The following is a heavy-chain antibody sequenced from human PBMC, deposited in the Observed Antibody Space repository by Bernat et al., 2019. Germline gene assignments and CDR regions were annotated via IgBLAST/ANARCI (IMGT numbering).Heavy chain of an antibody. CDR3: ARQAVAGKETLDY. J-gene: IGHJ4*02. V-gene: IGHV3-30*01. CDR2: ILNDGSNK. CDR1: GFTFSGYA. D-gene: IGHD6-19*01. Sequence: QVHLVESGGGVVQAGGSLRLSCAASGFTFSGYAMHWVRQAPGKGLEWVAVILNDGSNKYNAETLKGQFTISRCNAKNTLYQQMNSLRAGDMAVYYCARQAVAGKETLDYWGQGTLVTVAS.